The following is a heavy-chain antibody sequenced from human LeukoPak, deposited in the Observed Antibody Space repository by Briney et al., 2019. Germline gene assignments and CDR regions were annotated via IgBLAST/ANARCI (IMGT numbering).Heavy chain of an antibody. V-gene: IGHV3-53*01. CDR1: GFTVSSNY. Sequence: GGSLRLSCAASGFTVSSNYMNWVRPAPGRGPEWVSVIYKAGNTFYADSVKGRFTMSRDNSKNTLYLQMNSLRAEDTAVYYCARVLLDTNGDQYWYYDLWGRGTLVTVSS. CDR2: IYKAGNT. CDR3: ARVLLDTNGDQYWYYDL. D-gene: IGHD2-8*01. J-gene: IGHJ2*01.